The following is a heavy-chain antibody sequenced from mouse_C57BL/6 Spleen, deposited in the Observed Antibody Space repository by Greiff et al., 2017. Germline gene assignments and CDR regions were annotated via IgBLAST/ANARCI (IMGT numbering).Heavy chain of an antibody. CDR1: GYTFTSYW. Sequence: QVQLKQPGAELVMPGASVKLSCKASGYTFTSYWMHWVKQRPGQGLEWIGEIDPSDSYTNYNQKFKGKSTLTVDKSSSTAYMQLSSLTSEDSAVYYCARHYGYDEGYFDYWGQGTTLTVSS. J-gene: IGHJ2*01. CDR3: ARHYGYDEGYFDY. D-gene: IGHD2-2*01. CDR2: IDPSDSYT. V-gene: IGHV1-69*01.